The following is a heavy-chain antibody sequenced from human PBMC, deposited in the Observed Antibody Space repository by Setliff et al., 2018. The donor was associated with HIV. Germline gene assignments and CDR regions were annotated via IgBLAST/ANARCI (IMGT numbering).Heavy chain of an antibody. CDR1: GYSISSGYY. J-gene: IGHJ4*02. CDR2: IYHSGST. CDR3: VGDETTVTFDY. Sequence: LSLTCAVSGYSISSGYYWGWIRQPPGKGLEWIGSIYHSGSTYYNPSLKSRVTISVDTSKNQFSLKLTSVTAADTAVYYCVGDETTVTFDYWGQGTLVTVSS. V-gene: IGHV4-38-2*01. D-gene: IGHD4-17*01.